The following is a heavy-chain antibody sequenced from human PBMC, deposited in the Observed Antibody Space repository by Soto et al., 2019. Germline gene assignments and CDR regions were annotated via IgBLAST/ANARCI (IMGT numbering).Heavy chain of an antibody. CDR2: ISGSGGST. Sequence: EVQLLESGGGLVQPGGSLRLSCAASGFTFSSYAMSWVRQAPGKGLEWVSAISGSGGSTYYADSVKGRFTISRDNSKNTLYLQMNSLRAEDRAVYYCAKGGSGRYYYYGMDVWGQGTTVTVSS. CDR3: AKGGSGRYYYYGMDV. J-gene: IGHJ6*02. CDR1: GFTFSSYA. V-gene: IGHV3-23*01. D-gene: IGHD3-10*01.